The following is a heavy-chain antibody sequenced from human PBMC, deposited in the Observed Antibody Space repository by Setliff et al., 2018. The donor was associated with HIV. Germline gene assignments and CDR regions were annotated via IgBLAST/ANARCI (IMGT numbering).Heavy chain of an antibody. J-gene: IGHJ4*02. CDR2: IGAFNGKT. CDR3: ARAGAAETSHFDY. Sequence: ASVKVSCKASGHTFTDFGITWVRQAPGQGLEWMGWIGAFNGKTHYPQNLQGRVTMTTDTSTRTAYMELRSLRSDDTAVYFCARAGAAETSHFDYWGQGTLVTVSS. D-gene: IGHD2-15*01. CDR1: GHTFTDFG. V-gene: IGHV1-18*04.